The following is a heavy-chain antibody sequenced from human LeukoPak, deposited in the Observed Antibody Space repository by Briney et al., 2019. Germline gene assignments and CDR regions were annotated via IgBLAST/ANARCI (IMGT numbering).Heavy chain of an antibody. CDR1: GGSISSSSYY. V-gene: IGHV4-39*01. CDR2: IYYSGST. J-gene: IGHJ6*02. CDR3: ASHHYNMDV. Sequence: SETLSLTCTVSGGSISSSSYYWGWIRQPPGKGLEWVGSIYYSGSTHYNPSLKSRVTISVDTSKNQFPLKLSSVTAADTGVYYCASHHYNMDVWGQGTTVTVSS.